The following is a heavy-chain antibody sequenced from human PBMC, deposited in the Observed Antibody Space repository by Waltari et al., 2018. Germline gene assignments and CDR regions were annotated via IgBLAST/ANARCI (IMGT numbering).Heavy chain of an antibody. V-gene: IGHV3-15*07. CDR3: TTEGAYSSGWYRANY. D-gene: IGHD6-19*01. CDR1: GFTFSTAW. CDR2: MKMKNDGWTT. J-gene: IGHJ4*02. Sequence: EVQLVESGGGLVKPGGSLRLSCAASGFTFSTAWMNWVLQVPGKGLEWVGRMKMKNDGWTTDYAAPVKGIYNISRDDSKNTLYLQMNSLKTEDTAVYYCTTEGAYSSGWYRANYWGQGTLVTVSS.